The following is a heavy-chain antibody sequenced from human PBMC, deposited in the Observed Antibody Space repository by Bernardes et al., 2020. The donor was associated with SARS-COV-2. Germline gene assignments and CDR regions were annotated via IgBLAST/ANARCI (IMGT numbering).Heavy chain of an antibody. J-gene: IGHJ5*02. CDR2: TSHTGST. CDR1: AYSISSGYS. D-gene: IGHD6-6*01. V-gene: IGHV4-38-2*02. Sequence: ETLSLTCAISAYSISSGYSWGWIRQPPGKGLEWIGSTSHTGSTYYNPSLKRRVTISVDTSKNHLSLTVSSVTAADTAVYHCAREAGDSSSSLDPWGQGALVTVSS. CDR3: AREAGDSSSSLDP.